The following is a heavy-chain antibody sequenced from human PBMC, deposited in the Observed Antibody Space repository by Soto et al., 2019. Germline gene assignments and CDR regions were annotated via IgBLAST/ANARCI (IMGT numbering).Heavy chain of an antibody. CDR1: GGSISSSY. CDR2: IYYSGST. J-gene: IGHJ4*02. CDR3: ARGVWGSWIYFHY. D-gene: IGHD3-16*01. V-gene: IGHV4-59*01. Sequence: SETLSLTCTVSGGSISSSYWNWIRQPPGKGLEWIGYIYYSGSTNYNPSLKSRVTISVDTSKTRFSLKLNSVTAADTAVYYCARGVWGSWIYFHYSGEGTMVTV.